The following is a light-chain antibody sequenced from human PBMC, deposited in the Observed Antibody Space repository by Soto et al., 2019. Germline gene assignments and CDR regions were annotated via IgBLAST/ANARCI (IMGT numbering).Light chain of an antibody. CDR3: QQYESSPRT. V-gene: IGKV3-20*01. CDR1: QSVGGS. CDR2: HTS. Sequence: ETVWTQAPGTLSWSPGERATVSCRASQSVGGSLAWYHQRAGQAPRLLVYHTSNRATGIPDRFSASGSGTDFALTISRLEPEDFAVYYCQQYESSPRTFGQGTKVDI. J-gene: IGKJ1*01.